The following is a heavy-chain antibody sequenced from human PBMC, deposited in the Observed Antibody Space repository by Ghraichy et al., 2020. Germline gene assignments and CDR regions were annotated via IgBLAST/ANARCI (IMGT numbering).Heavy chain of an antibody. CDR1: GFTFSSYS. D-gene: IGHD4-11*01. J-gene: IGHJ4*02. CDR2: ISSSSSYI. V-gene: IGHV3-21*01. Sequence: GGSLRLSCAASGFTFSSYSMNWVRQAPGKGLEWVSSISSSSSYIYYADSVKGRFTISRDNAKNSLYLQMNSLRAEDTAVYYCARQVDLPTTKIDYWGQGTLVTVSS. CDR3: ARQVDLPTTKIDY.